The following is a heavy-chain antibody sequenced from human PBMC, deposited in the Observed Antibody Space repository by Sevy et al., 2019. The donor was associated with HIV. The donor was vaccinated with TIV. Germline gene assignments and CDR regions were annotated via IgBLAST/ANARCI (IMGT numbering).Heavy chain of an antibody. Sequence: QSQTLSLTCAISGDSVSSNSAAWSWITQSPSRGLEYLGRTYYRSKWYNDYAISVKSRITISPDTSDNHFSLQLSSVTPEDTAVYYCAREAFDSGGYLQKKFDYWGQGTLVTVSS. J-gene: IGHJ4*02. CDR1: GDSVSSNSAA. CDR3: AREAFDSGGYLQKKFDY. CDR2: TYYRSKWYN. V-gene: IGHV6-1*01. D-gene: IGHD3-22*01.